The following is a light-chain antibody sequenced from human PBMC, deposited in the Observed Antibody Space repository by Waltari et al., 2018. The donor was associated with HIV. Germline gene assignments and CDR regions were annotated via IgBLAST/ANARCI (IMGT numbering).Light chain of an antibody. Sequence: GPRGQSVPISCTATSSDVGAYKDFSWYQQLPGQAPKLMIYDVSKRPSGVPDRFSGSRSGNTATLTVSGLQAGDEADYYCSSWAGSNNWVVFGGGTKLTVL. CDR3: SSWAGSNNWVV. V-gene: IGLV2-8*01. J-gene: IGLJ3*02. CDR2: DVS. CDR1: SSDVGAYKD.